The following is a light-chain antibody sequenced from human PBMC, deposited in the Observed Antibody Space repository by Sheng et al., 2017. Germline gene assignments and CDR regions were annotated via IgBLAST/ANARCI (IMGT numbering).Light chain of an antibody. J-gene: IGKJ4*01. CDR1: QGIDTY. CDR2: ATS. Sequence: DIQMTQSPSSLSASVGDRISITCRASQGIDTYLAWYQQKPGKVPKLLIYATSILHSGVPSRFSGRGSGTDFTLTISSLQPEDVATYYCQKXNSALVTFGGGPSGDQ. V-gene: IGKV1-27*01. CDR3: QKXNSALVT.